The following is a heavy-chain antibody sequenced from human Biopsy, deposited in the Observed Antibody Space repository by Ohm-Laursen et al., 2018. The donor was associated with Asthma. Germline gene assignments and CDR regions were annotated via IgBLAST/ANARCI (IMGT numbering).Heavy chain of an antibody. V-gene: IGHV3-53*01. CDR2: IYSGGTS. D-gene: IGHD3-22*01. CDR1: GSAVSRDH. J-gene: IGHJ4*02. Sequence: GSLRLSCTASGSAVSRDHMFWVRQAPGKGLEWVSVIYSGGTSHTADSVRGRFTISRDYSKNTLYLQMHSLRAEDTAVYYCARGDSSNWSHYYFDYWGQGTLVTVSS. CDR3: ARGDSSNWSHYYFDY.